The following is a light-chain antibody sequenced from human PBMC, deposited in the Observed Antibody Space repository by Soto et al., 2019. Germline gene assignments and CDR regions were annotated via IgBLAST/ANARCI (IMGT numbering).Light chain of an antibody. Sequence: EIVLTQSPATLSLSPGERATLSCRASQSVSXYLAWYQQKPGQAPRLLIYDASNRATGIPARFSGSGSGTXXXXXXXXXXXXDFAVYYCQQRNNWPRTFGQGTKLEIK. CDR1: QSVSXY. CDR2: DAS. V-gene: IGKV3-11*01. J-gene: IGKJ2*01. CDR3: QQRNNWPRT.